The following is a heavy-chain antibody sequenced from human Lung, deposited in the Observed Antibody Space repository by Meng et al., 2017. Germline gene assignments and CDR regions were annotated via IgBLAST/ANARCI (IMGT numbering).Heavy chain of an antibody. CDR3: ATGVADFEY. V-gene: IGHV1-8*01. Sequence: QVPLVQSGAGEKKPGASVKVSCKACGYTFTSYDMNWVRQSTGQGLEWMGWMNPNRGTTGYAQKVQGRVTMTRNISKSTAYMDLSSLRSEDTAVYYCATGVADFEYWGQGTLVTVSS. J-gene: IGHJ4*02. D-gene: IGHD6-19*01. CDR2: MNPNRGTT. CDR1: GYTFTSYD.